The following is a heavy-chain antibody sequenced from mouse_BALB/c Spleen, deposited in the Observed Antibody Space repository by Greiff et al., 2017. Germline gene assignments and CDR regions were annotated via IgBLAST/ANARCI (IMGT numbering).Heavy chain of an antibody. CDR3: TIYYDYEFAWFAY. D-gene: IGHD2-4*01. CDR1: GYTFTSYW. V-gene: IGHV1S22*01. Sequence: LQQPGSELVRPGASVKLSCKASGYTFTSYWMHWVKQRPGQGLEWIGNIYPGSGSTNYDEKFKSKATLTVDTSSSTAYMQLSSLTSEDSAVYYCTIYYDYEFAWFAYWGQGTLVTVSA. J-gene: IGHJ3*01. CDR2: IYPGSGST.